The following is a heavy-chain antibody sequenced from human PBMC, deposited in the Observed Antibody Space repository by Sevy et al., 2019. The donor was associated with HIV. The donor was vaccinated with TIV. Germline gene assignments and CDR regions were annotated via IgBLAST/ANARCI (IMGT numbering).Heavy chain of an antibody. CDR2: ISSSSNYI. V-gene: IGHV3-21*01. Sequence: GGSPRLSCAASGFTFSTYTMNWVRQAPGKGLEWVSSISSSSNYIYYADSMKGRFTISRDNANNSLYLQMNSLRAEDTAVYYCARPYGSGSWEAFDIWGQGTMVTVSS. CDR3: ARPYGSGSWEAFDI. D-gene: IGHD3-10*01. CDR1: GFTFSTYT. J-gene: IGHJ3*02.